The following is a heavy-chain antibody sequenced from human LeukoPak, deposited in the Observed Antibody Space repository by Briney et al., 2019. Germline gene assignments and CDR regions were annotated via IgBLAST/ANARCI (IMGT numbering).Heavy chain of an antibody. D-gene: IGHD1-26*01. CDR3: AINTGGRADAFDI. CDR1: GGSFRRNT. V-gene: IGHV1-69*05. Sequence: ASVKVSCKASGGSFRRNTIVWVRQAPGQGLEWMGMIVPISGTPNYAQKMQGRLTISTDESTSTAYMDLSNLRSDDTAIYYCAINTGGRADAFDIWGQGTLVTVSS. CDR2: IVPISGTP. J-gene: IGHJ3*02.